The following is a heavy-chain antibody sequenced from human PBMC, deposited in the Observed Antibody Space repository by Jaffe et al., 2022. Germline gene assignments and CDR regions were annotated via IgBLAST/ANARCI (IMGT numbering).Heavy chain of an antibody. CDR1: GGTFSSYA. CDR3: AREQNYGDGGGYYYYYYMDV. V-gene: IGHV1-69*01. D-gene: IGHD4-17*01. J-gene: IGHJ6*03. Sequence: QVQLVQSGAEVKKPGSSVKVSCKASGGTFSSYAISWVRQAPGQGLEWMGGIIPIFGTANYAQKFQGRVTITADESTSTAYMELSSLRSEDTAVYYCAREQNYGDGGGYYYYYYMDVWGKGTTVTVSS. CDR2: IIPIFGTA.